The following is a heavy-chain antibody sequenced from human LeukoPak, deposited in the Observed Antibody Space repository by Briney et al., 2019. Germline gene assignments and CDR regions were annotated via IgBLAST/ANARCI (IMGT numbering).Heavy chain of an antibody. V-gene: IGHV3-7*01. CDR1: GFTFSSYW. Sequence: GGSLRLSCAASGFTFSSYWMSWVRQAPGKGLEWVANIEQDGSEKYYVDSVKGRFTISRDNAKNSLYLQMNSLRAEDTAVYYCARGGISSGWAYDYWGQGTLVTVSS. CDR2: IEQDGSEK. CDR3: ARGGISSGWAYDY. J-gene: IGHJ4*02. D-gene: IGHD6-19*01.